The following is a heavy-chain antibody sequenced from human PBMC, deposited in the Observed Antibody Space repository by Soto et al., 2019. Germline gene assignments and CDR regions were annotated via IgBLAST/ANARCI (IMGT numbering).Heavy chain of an antibody. Sequence: PGGSLRLSCEASGFTFNTYAMGWVRQAPGKGLECVSGISVDGGITDYSDSVKGRFTISRDNSKNTLYLQMHSLRVEDTAVYYCEKEYPGMFPFDSWGQGTLVTVSS. V-gene: IGHV3-23*01. CDR2: ISVDGGIT. CDR1: GFTFNTYA. J-gene: IGHJ4*02. D-gene: IGHD3-10*02. CDR3: EKEYPGMFPFDS.